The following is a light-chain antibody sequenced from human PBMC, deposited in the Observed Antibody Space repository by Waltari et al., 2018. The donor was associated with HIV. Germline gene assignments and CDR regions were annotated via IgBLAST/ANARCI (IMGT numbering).Light chain of an antibody. V-gene: IGLV1-40*01. J-gene: IGLJ3*02. CDR3: QSYDTSLSAVV. Sequence: QSVVTPPPSVSGAPGQRITIPCSGSSSNLGAGYDVHWYQQLPGTAPKVIIYDNNKRPSGVPDRFSGSKSGTSASLAITGLQAEDEAEYYCQSYDTSLSAVVFGGGTTLTVL. CDR1: SSNLGAGYD. CDR2: DNN.